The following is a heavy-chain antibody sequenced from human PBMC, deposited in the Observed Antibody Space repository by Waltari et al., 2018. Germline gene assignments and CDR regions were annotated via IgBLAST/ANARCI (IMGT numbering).Heavy chain of an antibody. J-gene: IGHJ3*02. CDR3: ARERLEAARGVDAFDI. CDR1: GFTVSSPY. Sequence: EVQLVETGGALIQPGGSLRLSCAASGFTVSSPYMRWVGQPPGKGLEWVSVIYSGGSTYYADSVKGRFTISRDNSKNTLYLQMNSLRAEDTAVYYCARERLEAARGVDAFDIWGQGTMVTVSS. V-gene: IGHV3-53*02. D-gene: IGHD2-15*01. CDR2: IYSGGST.